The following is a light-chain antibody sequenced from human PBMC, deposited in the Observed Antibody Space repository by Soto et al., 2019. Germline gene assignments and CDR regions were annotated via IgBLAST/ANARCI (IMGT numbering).Light chain of an antibody. CDR1: QSVSSN. CDR2: GAS. J-gene: IGKJ1*01. CDR3: QHYNNWPPGT. Sequence: EIVMTQSPATLSLSPGERATLSCRASQSVSSNLVWYQQKPGQAPSLLIFGASTRATGIPAGFSGSGSGTEFTLNISSLQSEDFAVYYCQHYNNWPPGTFGQGTKVDI. V-gene: IGKV3-15*01.